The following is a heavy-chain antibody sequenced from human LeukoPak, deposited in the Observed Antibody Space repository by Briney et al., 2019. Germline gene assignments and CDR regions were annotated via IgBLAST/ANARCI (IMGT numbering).Heavy chain of an antibody. CDR1: GFTFSSYG. J-gene: IGHJ3*02. CDR2: ISSSSSTI. Sequence: GGSLRLSCAASGFTFSSYGMTWVRQAPGKGLEWVSYISSSSSTIYYADSVKGRFTISRDNAKNSLYLQMNSLRAEDTAVYYCARAYRDAFDIWGQETMVTVSS. V-gene: IGHV3-48*01. CDR3: ARAYRDAFDI.